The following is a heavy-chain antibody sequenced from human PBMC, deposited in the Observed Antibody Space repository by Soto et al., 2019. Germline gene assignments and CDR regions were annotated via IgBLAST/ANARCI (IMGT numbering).Heavy chain of an antibody. CDR1: GFIFSSYA. D-gene: IGHD6-19*01. Sequence: EVQLLESGGGLVQPGGSLRLSCAASGFIFSSYAMTWVRQAPGKGLEWVSVISGSDGDTYYADSVKGRFAISRDNSKNTLYLQMNSLRAEDTAVYYCAKGITVAGNYYYGMDVWGQGTTVTVSS. CDR3: AKGITVAGNYYYGMDV. V-gene: IGHV3-23*01. J-gene: IGHJ6*02. CDR2: ISGSDGDT.